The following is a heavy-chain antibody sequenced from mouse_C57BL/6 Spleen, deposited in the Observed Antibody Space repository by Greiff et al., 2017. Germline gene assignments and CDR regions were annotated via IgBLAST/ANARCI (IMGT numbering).Heavy chain of an antibody. J-gene: IGHJ2*01. CDR1: GYSFTDYN. CDR2: INPNYGTT. Sequence: EVQLKESGPELVKPGASVKISCKASGYSFTDYNMNWVKQSNGKSLEWIGVINPNYGTTSYNQKFKGKATLTVDQSSSTAYMQLNSLTSEDSAVYYCEGVTTTGYFDYWGQGTTLTVSS. V-gene: IGHV1-39*01. CDR3: EGVTTTGYFDY. D-gene: IGHD2-2*01.